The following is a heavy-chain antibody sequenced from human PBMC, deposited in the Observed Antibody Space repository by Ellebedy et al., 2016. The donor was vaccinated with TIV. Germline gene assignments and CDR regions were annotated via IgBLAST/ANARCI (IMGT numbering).Heavy chain of an antibody. Sequence: GGSLRLXXAASGFTFSSYDMHWVRQATGRGLEWVATIGTSFDTYFRGSVKGRFTISRDNAKGLLYLQMNSLGGEDTAIYYCATLLIPNYNDLDVWGQGTTVTVSS. J-gene: IGHJ6*03. CDR1: GFTFSSYD. D-gene: IGHD2-15*01. CDR3: ATLLIPNYNDLDV. CDR2: IGTSFDT. V-gene: IGHV3-13*01.